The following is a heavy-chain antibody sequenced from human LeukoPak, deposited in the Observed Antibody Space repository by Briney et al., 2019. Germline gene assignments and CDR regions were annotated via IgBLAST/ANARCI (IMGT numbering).Heavy chain of an antibody. J-gene: IGHJ4*02. CDR1: GFNVSSYA. V-gene: IGHV3-23*01. D-gene: IGHD1-1*01. CDR2: IGGSGGST. CDR3: AKRERESYNFGYPDY. Sequence: GGSLRLSCAAPGFNVSSYAMSWVRQAPGKGLESVSGIGGSGGSTYYADSVRGRFTISRDNSKNTLYLQMNSLRAEDTAVYYCAKRERESYNFGYPDYWGQGTLVTVSS.